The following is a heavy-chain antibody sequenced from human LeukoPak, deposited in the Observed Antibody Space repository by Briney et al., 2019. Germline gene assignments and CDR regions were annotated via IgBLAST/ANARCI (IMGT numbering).Heavy chain of an antibody. D-gene: IGHD6-13*01. V-gene: IGHV3-23*01. CDR1: GFTFSSYA. CDR3: ARAASTAAGTPTLAIDY. CDR2: ISGSGGST. J-gene: IGHJ4*02. Sequence: GGSLRLSCAASGFTFSSYAMSWVRQAPGKGLEWVSAISGSGGSTYYADSVKGRFTISRDNAKNSLYLQMNSLRAEDTAVYYCARAASTAAGTPTLAIDYWGQGTLVTVSS.